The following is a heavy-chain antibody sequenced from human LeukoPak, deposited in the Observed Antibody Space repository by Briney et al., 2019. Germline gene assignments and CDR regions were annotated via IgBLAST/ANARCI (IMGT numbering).Heavy chain of an antibody. V-gene: IGHV4-59*01. CDR1: GGSISSYY. D-gene: IGHD6-19*01. CDR2: IYYSGST. Sequence: PSETLSLTCTVSGGSISSYYWSWIRQPPGKGLEWIGYIYYSGSTNYNPSLKSRVTISVDTSKNQFSLKLSSVTAADTAVYYCARAVAVADHSFDYWGQGILVTVSS. CDR3: ARAVAVADHSFDY. J-gene: IGHJ4*02.